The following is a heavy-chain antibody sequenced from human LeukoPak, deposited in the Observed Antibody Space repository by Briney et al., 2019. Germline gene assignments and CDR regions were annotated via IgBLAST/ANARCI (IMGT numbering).Heavy chain of an antibody. CDR1: GFTFSSYS. V-gene: IGHV3-21*01. D-gene: IGHD1-26*01. Sequence: GGSLRLSCAASGFTFSSYSMNWVRQAPGKGLEWVSSISSSSSYIYYADSVKGRFTISRDNAKNSLYLQMNSLRAGDTAVYYCARAGGSYLGGIDYWGQGTLVTVSS. J-gene: IGHJ4*02. CDR2: ISSSSSYI. CDR3: ARAGGSYLGGIDY.